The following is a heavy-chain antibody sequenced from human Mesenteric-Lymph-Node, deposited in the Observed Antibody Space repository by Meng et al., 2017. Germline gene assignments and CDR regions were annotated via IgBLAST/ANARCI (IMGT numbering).Heavy chain of an antibody. CDR2: LYWNDDK. CDR3: AHRQFLATLGF. Sequence: HIPFNESRPPLVKPPQTLTRTCTFSGFSLSTSGVGVGWIRQPPGKALEWLALLYWNDDKRYSPSLKDRLTITKDTSKNQVVLTMTNMDPVDTATYYCAHRQFLATLGFWGQGTLVTVSS. J-gene: IGHJ4*02. D-gene: IGHD3-3*01. CDR1: GFSLSTSGVG. V-gene: IGHV2-5*01.